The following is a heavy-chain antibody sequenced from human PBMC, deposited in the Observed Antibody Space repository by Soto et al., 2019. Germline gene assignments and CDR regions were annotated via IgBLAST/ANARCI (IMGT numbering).Heavy chain of an antibody. D-gene: IGHD6-13*01. CDR2: INSSGGHT. CDR3: ERDLLAAGSDALDI. Sequence: QLQLVQSGAEVKKPGASVKVSCKASGYTFTRHYIHWVRQAPGQGLEWMGIINSSGGHTYSAQKFQCRVALISDTSTSTVYMELSSLRSEDTAVYYCERDLLAAGSDALDIWGQGTMVTVSS. V-gene: IGHV1-46*01. CDR1: GYTFTRHY. J-gene: IGHJ3*02.